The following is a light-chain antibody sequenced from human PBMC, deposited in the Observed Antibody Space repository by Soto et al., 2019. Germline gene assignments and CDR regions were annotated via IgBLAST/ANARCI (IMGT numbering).Light chain of an antibody. V-gene: IGKV3-15*01. Sequence: DIVMTQSPATLSVSPGERATLSCRASQSVTTNLAWYQQKPGQAPRLLIYGASTRATGIPARFSGSGSGTEFTLTISSLQSEDFAVYYCQQYNKWPYTFGQGTKLEIK. J-gene: IGKJ2*01. CDR1: QSVTTN. CDR2: GAS. CDR3: QQYNKWPYT.